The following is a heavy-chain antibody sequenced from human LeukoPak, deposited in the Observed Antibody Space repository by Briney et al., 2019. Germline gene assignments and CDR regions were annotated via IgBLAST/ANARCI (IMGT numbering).Heavy chain of an antibody. CDR1: TFTFSRFW. CDR3: VSYNWNYAWFDS. CDR2: INSDGSVI. J-gene: IGHJ5*01. V-gene: IGHV3-74*01. D-gene: IGHD1-7*01. Sequence: PGGSLRLSCAASTFTFSRFWMYWVRQAPGKGLVWVSRINSDGSVIVYADAVKGRFTISRDNAKNTLYLQMNSLRAEDTAVYYCVSYNWNYAWFDSWGQGTLVTVSS.